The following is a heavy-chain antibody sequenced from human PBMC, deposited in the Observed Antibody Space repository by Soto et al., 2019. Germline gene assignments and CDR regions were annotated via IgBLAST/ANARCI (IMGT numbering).Heavy chain of an antibody. J-gene: IGHJ6*02. D-gene: IGHD2-15*01. CDR3: AKSPGGLAGDSSDYSGMDV. CDR1: GLTFSTYA. Sequence: EVHLLESGGDLVQPGGSLRLSCTASGLTFSTYAMSWVRQAPGKGLEWVSAIGGSGTGGRTYYADSVKGRFTISRDNSKTTVYLQMSSLRADDTAVYYCAKSPGGLAGDSSDYSGMDVWGQGTTVTVSS. V-gene: IGHV3-23*01. CDR2: IGGSGTGGRT.